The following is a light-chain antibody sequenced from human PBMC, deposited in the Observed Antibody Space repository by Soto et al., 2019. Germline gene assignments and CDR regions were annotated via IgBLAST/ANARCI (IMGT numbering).Light chain of an antibody. V-gene: IGKV3-20*01. J-gene: IGKJ1*01. CDR2: GAS. CDR1: QSVSSNY. CDR3: QQYANSPRT. Sequence: EIVLTQSPGTLSLSPGDTATLSCRASQSVSSNYVAWYQQKPGQAPRLLIYGASSRATGIPDRFSGSGSGTDFTLTISRLEPEDFAVYYCQQYANSPRTFGQGTKLEIK.